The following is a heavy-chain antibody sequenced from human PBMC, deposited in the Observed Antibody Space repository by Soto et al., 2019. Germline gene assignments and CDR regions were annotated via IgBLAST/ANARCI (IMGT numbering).Heavy chain of an antibody. V-gene: IGHV5-51*01. CDR2: IYPGDSDT. D-gene: IGHD3-22*01. CDR1: GYSFTSYW. J-gene: IGHJ6*02. CDR3: ARWALDYYDSSGYPYYYGMDV. Sequence: GESLKISCKGSGYSFTSYWIGWVRQMPGKGLEWMGIIYPGDSDTRYSPSFQGQVTISADKSISTAYLQWSSLKASDTAMYYCARWALDYYDSSGYPYYYGMDVWGQGTTVTVSS.